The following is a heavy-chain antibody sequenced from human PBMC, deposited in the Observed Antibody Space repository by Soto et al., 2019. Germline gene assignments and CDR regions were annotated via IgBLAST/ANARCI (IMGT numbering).Heavy chain of an antibody. CDR2: IYYSGST. D-gene: IGHD4-17*01. Sequence: PSETLALTCTVSGGCISSSMYYGGWIRQPPGKGLEWIGSIYYSGSTYYNPSLKSRVTISVDTSKNQFSLKLSSVTAADTAVYYCARLDYGDYSWYFDLWGRGTLVTVSS. J-gene: IGHJ2*01. CDR1: GGCISSSMYY. V-gene: IGHV4-39*01. CDR3: ARLDYGDYSWYFDL.